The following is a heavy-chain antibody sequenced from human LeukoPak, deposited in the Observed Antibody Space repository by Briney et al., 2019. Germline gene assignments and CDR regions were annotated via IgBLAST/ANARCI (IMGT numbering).Heavy chain of an antibody. D-gene: IGHD3-16*01. CDR2: IHYSGGIT. CDR3: ARDLGGDAFDI. J-gene: IGHJ3*02. CDR1: GGSISSYY. V-gene: IGHV4-59*12. Sequence: SETLSLTCTVSGGSISSYYWSWIRQPPGKGLEWIGYIHYSGGITYYNPSLKSRVTISVDTSKNQFSLKLSSVTAADTAVYYCARDLGGDAFDIWGQGTMVTVSS.